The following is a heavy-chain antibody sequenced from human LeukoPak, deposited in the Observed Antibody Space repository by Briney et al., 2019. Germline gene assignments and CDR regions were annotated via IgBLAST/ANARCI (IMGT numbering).Heavy chain of an antibody. Sequence: KYGESLKISCKGSGYSFTSYWIGWVRQMPGKGLEWMGIIYPGDSDTSYRTSFQGQVTISADKSIRTAYLQWSSLKASDTAMYYCARTSGAWKDYFDYWGQGTLVTVSS. D-gene: IGHD1-1*01. CDR1: GYSFTSYW. J-gene: IGHJ4*02. CDR3: ARTSGAWKDYFDY. V-gene: IGHV5-51*01. CDR2: IYPGDSDT.